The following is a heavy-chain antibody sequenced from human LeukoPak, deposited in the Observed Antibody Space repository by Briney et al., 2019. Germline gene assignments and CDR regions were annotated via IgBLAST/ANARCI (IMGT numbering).Heavy chain of an antibody. D-gene: IGHD2-2*01. J-gene: IGHJ4*02. CDR3: ARQPDEVPAAPIDY. V-gene: IGHV1-18*01. CDR1: GYTFTSYG. CDR2: ISAYNGNT. Sequence: ASVKVSCKASGYTFTSYGISWVRQAPGQGLEWMGWISAYNGNTNYAQKLQDRVTMTTDTSTSTAYMELRSLRSDDTAVYYCARQPDEVPAAPIDYWGQGTLVTVFS.